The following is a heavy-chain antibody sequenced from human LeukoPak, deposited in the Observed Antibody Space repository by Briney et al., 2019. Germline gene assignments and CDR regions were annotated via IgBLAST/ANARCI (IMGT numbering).Heavy chain of an antibody. J-gene: IGHJ5*02. Sequence: TLSLTCTVSGGSISSGGYYWSWIRQHPGKGLEWIGYIYYSGSTYYNPSLKSRVTISVDTSKNQFSLKLSSVTAADTAVYYCARERAAGWFDPWGQGTLVTVSS. CDR3: ARERAAGWFDP. CDR2: IYYSGST. D-gene: IGHD6-25*01. V-gene: IGHV4-31*03. CDR1: GGSISSGGYY.